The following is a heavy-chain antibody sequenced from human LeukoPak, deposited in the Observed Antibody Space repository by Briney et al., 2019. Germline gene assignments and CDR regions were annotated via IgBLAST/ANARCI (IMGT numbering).Heavy chain of an antibody. D-gene: IGHD6-6*01. J-gene: IGHJ4*02. Sequence: GGSLRLSCAASGFTFSDYYMSWIRQAPGKGLEWVSYISGSGGTISYADSVEGRFTISRDNAKNSLYLQMNSLRVEDTAVYYCAKEGSSSRRGSFEYWGQGTLVTVSS. CDR2: ISGSGGTI. CDR3: AKEGSSSRRGSFEY. CDR1: GFTFSDYY. V-gene: IGHV3-11*04.